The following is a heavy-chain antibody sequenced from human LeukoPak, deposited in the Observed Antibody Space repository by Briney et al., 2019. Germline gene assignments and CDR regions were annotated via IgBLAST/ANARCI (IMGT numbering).Heavy chain of an antibody. V-gene: IGHV1-2*02. CDR2: INPNSGGT. J-gene: IGHJ5*02. D-gene: IGHD3-10*01. Sequence: ASVKVSCKASGYTFTGYYMHWVRQAPGQGLEWMGWINPNSGGTNYAQKFQGRVTMTRDTSISTAYMELSRLRSDDTAVYYCACFRGSGVNGYNWFDPWGQGTLVTVSS. CDR1: GYTFTGYY. CDR3: ACFRGSGVNGYNWFDP.